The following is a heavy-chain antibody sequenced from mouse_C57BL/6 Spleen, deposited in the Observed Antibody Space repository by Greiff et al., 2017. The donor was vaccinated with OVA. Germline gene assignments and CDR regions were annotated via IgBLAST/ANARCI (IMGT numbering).Heavy chain of an antibody. D-gene: IGHD4-1*01. CDR3: ASEELGRCAY. CDR1: GFSLTSYG. J-gene: IGHJ3*01. Sequence: VMLVESGPGLVAPSQSLSITCTVSGFSLTSYGVDWVRQSPGKGLEWLGVIWGVGSTNSNSALKSRLSISKDNSKSQVFLKMNSLQTDDTAMYYCASEELGRCAYWGQGTLVTVSA. V-gene: IGHV2-6*01. CDR2: IWGVGST.